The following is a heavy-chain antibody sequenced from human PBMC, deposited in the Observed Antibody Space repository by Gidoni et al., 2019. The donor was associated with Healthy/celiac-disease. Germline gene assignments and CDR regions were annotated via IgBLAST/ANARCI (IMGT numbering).Heavy chain of an antibody. CDR3: KRRMDV. CDR1: GFTFSSYW. CDR2: IKQDGSEK. D-gene: IGHD2-2*02. J-gene: IGHJ6*02. V-gene: IGHV3-7*01. Sequence: EVQLVESGGGLVQPGGSLRLSCAASGFTFSSYWMSWVRQAPGKGLEWVANIKQDGSEKYYVDSVKGRFTISRDNAKNSLYYCARVLPGYCSSTSCYKRRMDVWGQGTTVTVSS.